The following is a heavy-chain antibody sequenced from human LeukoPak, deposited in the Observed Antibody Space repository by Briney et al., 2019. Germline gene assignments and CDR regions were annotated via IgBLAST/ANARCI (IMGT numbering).Heavy chain of an antibody. Sequence: GGSLRLSCAASGFILSGYWMTWVRQAPGKGLEWVSNIKHDGSAANYMNSVRGRFTVSRDNAKNSLYLQMNSQRVDDTGVYYCARDASGFYYTSAVIEDWGRGTLVTVVS. CDR3: ARDASGFYYTSAVIED. V-gene: IGHV3-7*01. J-gene: IGHJ4*02. D-gene: IGHD3-22*01. CDR2: IKHDGSAA. CDR1: GFILSGYW.